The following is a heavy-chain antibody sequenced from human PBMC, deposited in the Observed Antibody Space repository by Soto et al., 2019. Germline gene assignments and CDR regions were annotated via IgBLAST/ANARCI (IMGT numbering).Heavy chain of an antibody. D-gene: IGHD2-21*01. V-gene: IGHV3-74*01. CDR3: VGGGKGGCEL. CDR1: GFTFNYYW. Sequence: EVQLVESEGGLVQRGGSLRLSCAASGFTFNYYWMHWVRQAPGQGLVWVSHIHSDGSTTTYADSVKGRFTISRDNAKNGLCLQRGGRRGEGGGVDYCVGGGKGGCELGGQGKTVAV. CDR2: IHSDGSTT. J-gene: IGHJ3*01.